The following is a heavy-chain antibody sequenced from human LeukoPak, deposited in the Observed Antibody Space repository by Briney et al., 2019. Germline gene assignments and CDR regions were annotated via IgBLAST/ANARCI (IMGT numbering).Heavy chain of an antibody. CDR2: ISYDGSNK. CDR3: GSRAVSVRYYYYGMDV. V-gene: IGHV3-30*04. J-gene: IGHJ6*01. D-gene: IGHD6-19*01. CDR1: GFTFSSYA. Sequence: GGSLRLSCAASGFTFSSYAMRWVRRAPGKGLEWVAVISYDGSNKYYADSVKGRFTVSRDNSKNTLYLEMNSLRAEDTAVYYCGSRAVSVRYYYYGMDV.